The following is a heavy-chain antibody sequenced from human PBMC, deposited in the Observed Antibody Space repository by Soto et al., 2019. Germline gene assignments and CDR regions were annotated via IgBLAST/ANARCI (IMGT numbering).Heavy chain of an antibody. D-gene: IGHD6-13*01. V-gene: IGHV6-1*01. J-gene: IGHJ6*02. Sequence: SQTLSLTCAISGDSVSSNSAAWNWIRQSPSRGLEWLGRTYYRSKWYNDYAVSVKSRITINPDTSKNQFSLQLNSVTPEDTAVYYCARAGDSSRSLYYYYYGMDVWXQGTTVTVSS. CDR3: ARAGDSSRSLYYYYYGMDV. CDR2: TYYRSKWYN. CDR1: GDSVSSNSAA.